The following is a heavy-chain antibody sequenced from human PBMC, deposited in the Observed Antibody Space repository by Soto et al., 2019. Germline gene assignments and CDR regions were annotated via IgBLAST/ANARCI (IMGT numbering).Heavy chain of an antibody. Sequence: QVQLVESGGGVVQPGRSLRLSCAASGFTFSSYGMHWVRKAPGKGLEWVAVISYDGSNKYYADSVKGRFTISRDNSKNTLYLQMNSLRAEDTAVYYCAKDRTSNWYYFDYWGQGTLVTVSS. J-gene: IGHJ4*02. CDR1: GFTFSSYG. CDR3: AKDRTSNWYYFDY. D-gene: IGHD1-20*01. CDR2: ISYDGSNK. V-gene: IGHV3-30*18.